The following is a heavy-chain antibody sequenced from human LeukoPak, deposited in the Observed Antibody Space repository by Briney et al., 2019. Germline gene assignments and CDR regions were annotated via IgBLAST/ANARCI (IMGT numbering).Heavy chain of an antibody. V-gene: IGHV4-39*07. CDR1: GGSISSSSYY. D-gene: IGHD1-26*01. Sequence: SETLSLTCTVSGGSISSSSYYWGWIRQPPGKGLEWIGSIYYSGSTYYNPSLKSRVTISVDTSKNQFSLKLSSVTAADTAVYYCARVSREWELTKPPDWGQGTLVTVSS. CDR3: ARVSREWELTKPPD. J-gene: IGHJ4*02. CDR2: IYYSGST.